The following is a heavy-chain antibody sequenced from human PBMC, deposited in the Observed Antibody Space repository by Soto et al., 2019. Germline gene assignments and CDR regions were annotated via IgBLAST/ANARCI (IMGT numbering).Heavy chain of an antibody. Sequence: ASVKVSCKASGFTFTSSAVQWVRQALGQRLEWIGWIVVGSGNTNYAQKFQERVTITRDMSTSTAYMELSSLRSEDTAVYYCAAGYCSSTSCYNYYGMEVWGQGTTVIVSS. CDR1: GFTFTSSA. CDR2: IVVGSGNT. D-gene: IGHD2-2*01. CDR3: AAGYCSSTSCYNYYGMEV. V-gene: IGHV1-58*01. J-gene: IGHJ6*02.